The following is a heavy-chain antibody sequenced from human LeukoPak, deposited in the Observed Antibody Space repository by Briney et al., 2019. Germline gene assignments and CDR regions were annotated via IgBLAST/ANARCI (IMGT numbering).Heavy chain of an antibody. V-gene: IGHV3-23*01. CDR2: ISGSGGST. D-gene: IGHD1/OR15-1a*01. CDR3: ARNNDAFDI. CDR1: GFTFSSYA. Sequence: GGSLRLSCAASGFTFSSYAMSWVRQAPGKGLEWVSAISGSGGSTYYADSVKGRFTISRDNAKNSLYLQMNSLRAEDTAVYYCARNNDAFDIWGQGTMVTVSS. J-gene: IGHJ3*02.